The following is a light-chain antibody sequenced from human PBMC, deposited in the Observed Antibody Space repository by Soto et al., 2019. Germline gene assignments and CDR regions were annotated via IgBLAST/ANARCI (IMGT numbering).Light chain of an antibody. CDR3: AAWDESLGGVV. CDR1: SPNIESNV. J-gene: IGLJ2*01. CDR2: TDN. Sequence: QSVLTQPPSASGTPGQRVTISCSGSSPNIESNVVHWYQQLPGTAPKLLIFTDNQPPSGVPDRFSGSKSGTSASLVISGLQSEDEADYYCAAWDESLGGVVLGGGTKLTVL. V-gene: IGLV1-44*01.